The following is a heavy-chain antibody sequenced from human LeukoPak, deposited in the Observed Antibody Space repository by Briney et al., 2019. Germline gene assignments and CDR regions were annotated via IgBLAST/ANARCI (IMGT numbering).Heavy chain of an antibody. J-gene: IGHJ4*02. D-gene: IGHD3-22*01. CDR1: GYTFTSYD. CDR3: ARGDYYDSSTFYYY. Sequence: ASVKVSCKASGYTFTSYDINWVRQAPGQGLEWMGWISAYNGNTNYAQKLQDRVTMTTDTSTSTAYMELRSLRSDDTAVYYCARGDYYDSSTFYYYWGQGTLVTVSS. CDR2: ISAYNGNT. V-gene: IGHV1-18*01.